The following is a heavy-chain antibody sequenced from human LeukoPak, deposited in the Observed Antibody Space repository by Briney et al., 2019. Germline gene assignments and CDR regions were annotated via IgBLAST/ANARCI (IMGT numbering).Heavy chain of an antibody. Sequence: VASVQVSCKASRYTFTSYYMHWVRQAPGQGREWMGITKPSGGSTSYAQKFQGRVTMTRDTSTRTVYMELSSLRSEDTAVYYCAKAYGDYSAFDIWGQGTMVTVSS. V-gene: IGHV1-46*01. CDR3: AKAYGDYSAFDI. CDR2: TKPSGGST. J-gene: IGHJ3*02. CDR1: RYTFTSYY. D-gene: IGHD4-17*01.